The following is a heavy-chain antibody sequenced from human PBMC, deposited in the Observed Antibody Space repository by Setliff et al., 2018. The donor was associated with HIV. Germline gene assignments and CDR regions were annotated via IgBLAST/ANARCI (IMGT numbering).Heavy chain of an antibody. J-gene: IGHJ4*02. CDR1: GDSVNGYY. D-gene: IGHD2-2*02. V-gene: IGHV4-4*07. CDR3: TREFHRGIPDYFDQ. Sequence: PSETLSLTCTVSGDSVNGYYWSWIRQPAGKGLEWVGRINPSGSSNYNPSLNSRVAVSLDTSKNQFSLKLSSVTAADTAVYYCTREFHRGIPDYFDQWGQGVMVTVSS. CDR2: INPSGSS.